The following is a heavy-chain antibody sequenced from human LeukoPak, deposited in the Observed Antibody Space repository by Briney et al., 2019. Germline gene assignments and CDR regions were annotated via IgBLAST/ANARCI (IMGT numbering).Heavy chain of an antibody. J-gene: IGHJ4*02. CDR2: ISYDGSNK. Sequence: PGGSLRLSCAASGFTFSSYAMHWVRQAPGKGLEWVAVISYDGSNKYYADSVKGRFTISRDNSKNTLYLQMNSLRAEDTAVYYCAREPASYYYDSSGYHFDYWGQGTLVTVSS. CDR3: AREPASYYYDSSGYHFDY. CDR1: GFTFSSYA. D-gene: IGHD3-22*01. V-gene: IGHV3-30-3*01.